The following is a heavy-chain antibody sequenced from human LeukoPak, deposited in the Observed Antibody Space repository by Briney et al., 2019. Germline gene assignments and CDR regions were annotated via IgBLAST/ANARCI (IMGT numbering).Heavy chain of an antibody. CDR1: GVSISSYY. D-gene: IGHD6-13*01. V-gene: IGHV4-59*08. CDR3: ARSNSSSWYNYYYYGMDV. Sequence: SETLSLTCTVSGVSISSYYWSWIRQPPGKGLEWIGYIYYSGSTNYNPSLKSRVTISVDTSKNQFSLKMSSVTAADTAVYYCARSNSSSWYNYYYYGMDVWGQGTTVTVSS. CDR2: IYYSGST. J-gene: IGHJ6*02.